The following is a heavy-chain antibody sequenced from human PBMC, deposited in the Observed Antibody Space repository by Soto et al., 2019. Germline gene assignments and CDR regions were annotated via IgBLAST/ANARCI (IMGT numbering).Heavy chain of an antibody. J-gene: IGHJ6*02. CDR1: GGTFSSYA. Sequence: SVKVSCKASGGTFSSYAISWVRQAPGQGLEWMGGIIPIFGTANYAQKFQGRVTITADESTSTAYMELSSLRSEDTAVYYCATDVARITMVRGVIIDYYYGMDVWGQGTPVTVSS. V-gene: IGHV1-69*13. D-gene: IGHD3-10*01. CDR3: ATDVARITMVRGVIIDYYYGMDV. CDR2: IIPIFGTA.